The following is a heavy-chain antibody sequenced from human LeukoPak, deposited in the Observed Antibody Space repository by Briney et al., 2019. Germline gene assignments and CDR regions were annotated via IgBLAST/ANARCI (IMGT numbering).Heavy chain of an antibody. V-gene: IGHV1-18*01. CDR3: ARDPHRASYSGSYYGY. CDR2: ISAYNGNT. CDR1: GGTFSSYA. J-gene: IGHJ4*02. D-gene: IGHD1-26*01. Sequence: GSSVKVSCKASGGTFSSYAISWVRQAPGQGLEWMGWISAYNGNTNYAQKLQGRVTTTTDTSTSTAYMELRSLRSDDTAVYYCARDPHRASYSGSYYGYWGQGTLVTVSP.